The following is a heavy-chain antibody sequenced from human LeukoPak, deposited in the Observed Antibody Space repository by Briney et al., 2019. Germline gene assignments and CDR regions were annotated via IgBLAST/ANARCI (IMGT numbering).Heavy chain of an antibody. Sequence: SETLSLTCTVSGGSISSYYWSWIRQPPGKGLEWIGYIYYSGSTNYNPSLKSRVTISVDTSKNQFSLKLSSVTAADTAVYYCARDTFSSWFDPWDQGTLVTVSS. V-gene: IGHV4-59*01. CDR2: IYYSGST. D-gene: IGHD2/OR15-2a*01. CDR1: GGSISSYY. CDR3: ARDTFSSWFDP. J-gene: IGHJ5*02.